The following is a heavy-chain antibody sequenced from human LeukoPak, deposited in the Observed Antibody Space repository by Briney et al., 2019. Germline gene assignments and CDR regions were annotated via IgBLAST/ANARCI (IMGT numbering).Heavy chain of an antibody. CDR3: ARVRLPVRTIFGVVIIPNWFDP. Sequence: ASVKVSFKASGYTFTSYDINWVRQATVQGLEWMGWMHPNSVNTGYAQKFQGRLTMTRNTSISTAYMELSSLRSEDTAVYYCARVRLPVRTIFGVVIIPNWFDPWGQGTLVTVSS. V-gene: IGHV1-8*01. J-gene: IGHJ5*02. CDR2: MHPNSVNT. CDR1: GYTFTSYD. D-gene: IGHD3-3*01.